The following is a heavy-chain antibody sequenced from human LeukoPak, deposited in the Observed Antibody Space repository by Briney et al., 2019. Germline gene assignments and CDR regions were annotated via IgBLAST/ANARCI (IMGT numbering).Heavy chain of an antibody. V-gene: IGHV3-21*04. CDR3: AKWDHYYDSSGYYY. D-gene: IGHD3-22*01. CDR2: ISSSSSYI. J-gene: IGHJ4*02. CDR1: GFTFSSYS. Sequence: PGGSLRLSCEASGFTFSSYSMNWVRQAPGKGLEWVSSISSSSSYIYYADSVKGRFTISRDNAKNSLYLQMNSLRAVDTAVYYSAKWDHYYDSSGYYYWGQGTLVTVSS.